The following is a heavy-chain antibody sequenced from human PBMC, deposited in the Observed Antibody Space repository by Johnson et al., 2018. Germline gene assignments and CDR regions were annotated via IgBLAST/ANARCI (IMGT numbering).Heavy chain of an antibody. V-gene: IGHV3-23*01. J-gene: IGHJ1*01. CDR2: ITGSGAGT. Sequence: EVQLLESGGGLVQXGESXRLXCAASGFIFSNYAMAWVRQAPGLGLECVSPITGSGAGTYYADSVKGRFPTSKDNSQNTFYLQMNSLRAEDTAVYYCAKANSYFTQYFQDWGQGTLVTVSS. CDR3: AKANSYFTQYFQD. CDR1: GFIFSNYA. D-gene: IGHD2-21*01.